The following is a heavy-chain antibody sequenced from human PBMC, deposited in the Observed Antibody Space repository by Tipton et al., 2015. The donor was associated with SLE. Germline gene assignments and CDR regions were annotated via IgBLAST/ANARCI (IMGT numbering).Heavy chain of an antibody. V-gene: IGHV3-7*01. CDR1: GFTFSSYW. Sequence: SLRLSCAASGFTFSSYWMSWVRQAPGKGLEWVANIKQDGSEKYYVDSVKGRFTISRDNAKNSLYLQMNSLRAEDTAVYYCARDPYYDYIWGSYRYSNFEYWGQGTLVTVSS. CDR3: ARDPYYDYIWGSYRYSNFEY. D-gene: IGHD3-16*02. CDR2: IKQDGSEK. J-gene: IGHJ4*02.